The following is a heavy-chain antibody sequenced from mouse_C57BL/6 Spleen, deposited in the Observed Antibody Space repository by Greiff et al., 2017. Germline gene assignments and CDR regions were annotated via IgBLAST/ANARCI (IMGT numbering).Heavy chain of an antibody. CDR3: TRLGTAQAPAWFAY. V-gene: IGHV1-69*01. CDR2: IDPSDSYT. D-gene: IGHD3-2*02. J-gene: IGHJ3*01. CDR1: GYTFTSYW. Sequence: QVQLQQPGAELVMPGASVKLSCKASGYTFTSYWMHWVKQRPGQGLEWIGEIDPSDSYTNYNQKFKGKSTLPVDKSSSTAYMQLSSLTSEDSAVYDCTRLGTAQAPAWFAYWGQGTLVTVSA.